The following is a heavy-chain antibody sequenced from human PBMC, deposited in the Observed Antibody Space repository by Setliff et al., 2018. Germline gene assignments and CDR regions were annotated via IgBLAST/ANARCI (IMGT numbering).Heavy chain of an antibody. J-gene: IGHJ4*02. CDR2: IKQDGSEN. Sequence: ESLKISCEASGFTFSLYWMSWVRQAPGKGLEWVANIKQDGSENYYVDSVKGRFTISRDNAKNSLYLQMDGLRAEDTAVYYCARGGYSYGYWGQGTLVTVSS. CDR1: GFTFSLYW. CDR3: ARGGYSYGY. D-gene: IGHD5-18*01. V-gene: IGHV3-7*04.